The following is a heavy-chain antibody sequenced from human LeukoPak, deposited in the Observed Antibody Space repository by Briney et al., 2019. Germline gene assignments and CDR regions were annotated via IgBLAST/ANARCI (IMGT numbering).Heavy chain of an antibody. V-gene: IGHV1-69*05. Sequence: ASVNASCKASGGTFSSYAISWVRQAPGQGLEWMGGIIPIFGTANYAQKFQGRVTITTDESTSTAYMELSSLRSEDTAVYYCARDSSEGDFDYWGQGTLVTVSS. J-gene: IGHJ4*02. CDR3: ARDSSEGDFDY. CDR2: IIPIFGTA. CDR1: GGTFSSYA. D-gene: IGHD2-21*01.